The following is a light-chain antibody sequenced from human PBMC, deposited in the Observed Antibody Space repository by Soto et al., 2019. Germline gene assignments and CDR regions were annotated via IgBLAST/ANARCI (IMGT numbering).Light chain of an antibody. CDR3: QQAYSTPWT. CDR1: QSIGTW. V-gene: IGKV1-5*01. J-gene: IGKJ1*01. CDR2: ATS. Sequence: DIQMTQSPSTLSASVGDGVTITCRASQSIGTWLAWYQQKPGTAPKLLIYATSNLQSGVPSRFSGSGSGTDFTLTINSLQPEDSATYYCQQAYSTPWTFGQGTKVDIK.